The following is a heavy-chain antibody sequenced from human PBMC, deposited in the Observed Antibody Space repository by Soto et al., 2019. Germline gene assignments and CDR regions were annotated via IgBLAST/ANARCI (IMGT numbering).Heavy chain of an antibody. CDR2: IYYSGST. CDR1: GGSISSSY. Sequence: SETLSLTCTVPGGSISSSYWSWIRQPPGKGLEWIGYIYYSGSTNYNPSLKSRVTISVDTSKNQFSLKLSSVTAADTAVYYCARNGDYYDSSGYWGYWFDPWGQGTLVTVSS. J-gene: IGHJ5*02. CDR3: ARNGDYYDSSGYWGYWFDP. D-gene: IGHD3-22*01. V-gene: IGHV4-59*08.